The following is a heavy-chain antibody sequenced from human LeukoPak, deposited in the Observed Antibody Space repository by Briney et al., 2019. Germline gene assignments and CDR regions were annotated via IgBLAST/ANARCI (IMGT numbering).Heavy chain of an antibody. CDR2: IYYSGST. J-gene: IGHJ4*02. D-gene: IGHD4-17*01. CDR3: ARSSPLGDYFDY. CDR1: GGSISSSSYY. V-gene: IGHV4-61*01. Sequence: KPSETLSLTCTVSGGSISSSSYYWSWIRQPPGKGLEWIGYIYYSGSTNYNPSLKSRVTISVDTSKNQFSLKLSSVTAADTAVYYCARSSPLGDYFDYWGQGTLVTVSS.